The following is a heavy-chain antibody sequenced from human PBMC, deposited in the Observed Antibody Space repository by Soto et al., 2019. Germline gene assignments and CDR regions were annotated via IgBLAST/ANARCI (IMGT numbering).Heavy chain of an antibody. CDR1: GFTVSSNY. CDR3: ARVSESGERFLEWDYYYYYYMDV. D-gene: IGHD3-3*01. CDR2: IYSGGST. J-gene: IGHJ6*03. Sequence: GGSLRLSCAASGFTVSSNYMSWVRQAPGKGLEWVSVIYSGGSTYYADSVKGRFTISRHNSKNTLYLQMNSLRAEDTAVYYCARVSESGERFLEWDYYYYYYMDVWGKGTTVTVSS. V-gene: IGHV3-53*04.